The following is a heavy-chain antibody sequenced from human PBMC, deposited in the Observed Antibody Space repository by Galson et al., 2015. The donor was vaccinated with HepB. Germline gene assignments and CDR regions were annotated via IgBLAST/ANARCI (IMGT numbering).Heavy chain of an antibody. J-gene: IGHJ3*02. CDR2: IKEDGSEK. Sequence: SLRLSCAASGFTFWTYSMTWVRQAPGKGLEWVANIKEDGSEKYYVDSVKGRFTISRDNAKNSLFLQTNSLRAEDTAVYYCAREGVGAYDAFDIWGQGTMVTVSS. CDR1: GFTFWTYS. V-gene: IGHV3-7*01. CDR3: AREGVGAYDAFDI. D-gene: IGHD1-26*01.